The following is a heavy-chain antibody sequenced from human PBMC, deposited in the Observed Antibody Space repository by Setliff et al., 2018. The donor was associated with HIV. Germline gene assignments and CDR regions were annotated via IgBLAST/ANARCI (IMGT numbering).Heavy chain of an antibody. V-gene: IGHV4-39*01. CDR3: ARHSLGNIGDYIRIGAIDI. D-gene: IGHD4-17*01. J-gene: IGHJ3*02. CDR1: GDSITNSMHY. CDR2: IHYNDGKT. Sequence: SETLSLTCTVSGDSITNSMHYWSWIRQPPGKGLEFIGSIHYNDGKTYYNAALRSRVTISADTSKNQFSLKLNSVTAADTAVYYCARHSLGNIGDYIRIGAIDIWGQGTMVTVSS.